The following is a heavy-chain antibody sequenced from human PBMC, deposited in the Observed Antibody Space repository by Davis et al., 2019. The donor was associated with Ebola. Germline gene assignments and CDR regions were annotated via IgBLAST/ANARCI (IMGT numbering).Heavy chain of an antibody. Sequence: SGPTLVKPTQTLTLTCTFSGFSLSPSGMCVSWIRQPPGKALEWLARIDWNDDKYYATSLKTRLTISKVTSKNQVVLTMANMDPADIATYYCARTRGYSGFFGDYYSYGMDVWGQGTTVTVSS. J-gene: IGHJ6*02. CDR1: GFSLSPSGMC. CDR3: ARTRGYSGFFGDYYSYGMDV. V-gene: IGHV2-70*11. CDR2: IDWNDDK. D-gene: IGHD5-12*01.